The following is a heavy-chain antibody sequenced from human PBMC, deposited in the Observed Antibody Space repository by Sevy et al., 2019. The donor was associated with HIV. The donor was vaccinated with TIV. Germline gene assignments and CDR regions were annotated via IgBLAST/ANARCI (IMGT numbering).Heavy chain of an antibody. CDR1: GFTFSSYW. CDR2: MNSHGSSI. Sequence: GGSLRLSCAASGFTFSSYWMHWVRQAPGKGLVWVSRMNSHGSSISYADSVKGRFTISRDNAKNTLYLQMNSLRAKDTAVYYCAREAAGTDYFDYWGQGTLVTVSS. V-gene: IGHV3-74*01. D-gene: IGHD6-13*01. CDR3: AREAAGTDYFDY. J-gene: IGHJ4*02.